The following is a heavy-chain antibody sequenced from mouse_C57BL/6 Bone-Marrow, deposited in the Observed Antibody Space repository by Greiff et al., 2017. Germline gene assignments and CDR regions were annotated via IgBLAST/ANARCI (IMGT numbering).Heavy chain of an antibody. CDR2: IFPGSGST. CDR1: GYTFTDYY. CDR3: ARSYYGSSYYYAMDY. V-gene: IGHV1-75*01. Sequence: QVQLQQSGPELVKPGASVKISCKASGYTFTDYYINWVKQRPGQGLEWIGWIFPGSGSTYYNEKFKGKATLTVDKSSSTACMLLSSLTSEDSAVYFCARSYYGSSYYYAMDYWGQGTSVTVSS. J-gene: IGHJ4*01. D-gene: IGHD1-1*01.